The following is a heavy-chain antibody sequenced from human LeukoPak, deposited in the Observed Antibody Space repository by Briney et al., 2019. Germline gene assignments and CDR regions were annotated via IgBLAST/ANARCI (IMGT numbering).Heavy chain of an antibody. CDR3: AKDNTTTVTTPDY. Sequence: RGAPRLSRIPSLYTFSASIMTWGRAAPGKGVGWVSAVSIGDATYNADSLKGRFTISRDNSKNTLYRLMNSLRAEATAVYYCAKDNTTTVTTPDYWGQGELVSVSS. CDR1: LYTFSASI. CDR2: VSIGDAT. D-gene: IGHD4-17*01. J-gene: IGHJ4*02. V-gene: IGHV3-23*01.